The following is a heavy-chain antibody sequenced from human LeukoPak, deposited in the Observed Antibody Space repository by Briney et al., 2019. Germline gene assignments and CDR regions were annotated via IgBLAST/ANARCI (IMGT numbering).Heavy chain of an antibody. Sequence: GGSLRLSCAASGFTFSSYAMSWVRQAPGKGLGWVSAIGGGGGRPSSQASLKGRSTISRENSKTTLYLKMNSRRAEDTAVYYCAKSGIWDDAFDIWGQGTMVTVSS. CDR3: AKSGIWDDAFDI. V-gene: IGHV3-23*01. CDR2: IGGGGGRP. D-gene: IGHD1-14*01. CDR1: GFTFSSYA. J-gene: IGHJ3*02.